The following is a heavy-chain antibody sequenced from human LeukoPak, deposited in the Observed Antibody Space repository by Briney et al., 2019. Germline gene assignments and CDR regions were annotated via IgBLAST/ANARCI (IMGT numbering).Heavy chain of an antibody. CDR3: ARAPTNWVYFDS. V-gene: IGHV3-74*01. J-gene: IGHJ4*02. CDR2: INSDGSST. CDR1: GFTFSSYS. Sequence: GGSLRLSCAASGFTFSSYSMNWVRQAPGKGLVWVSRINSDGSSTTYADSVKGRFAISRDNAKNTLFLQVSSLRAEDTAVYYCARAPTNWVYFDSWGQGTLVTVSS. D-gene: IGHD7-27*01.